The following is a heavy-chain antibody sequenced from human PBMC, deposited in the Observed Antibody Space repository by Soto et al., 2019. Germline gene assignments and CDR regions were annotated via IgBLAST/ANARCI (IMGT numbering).Heavy chain of an antibody. V-gene: IGHV3-33*01. CDR2: IWYDGSNK. CDR1: GFTFSSYG. Sequence: PGGSLRLSCAASGFTFSSYGMHWVRQAPGKGLEWVAVIWYDGSNKYYADSVKGRFTISRDNSKNTLYLQMNSLRAEDTAVYYCARDLYYDRSSYVDYWGQGTLVTVSS. D-gene: IGHD3-22*01. CDR3: ARDLYYDRSSYVDY. J-gene: IGHJ4*02.